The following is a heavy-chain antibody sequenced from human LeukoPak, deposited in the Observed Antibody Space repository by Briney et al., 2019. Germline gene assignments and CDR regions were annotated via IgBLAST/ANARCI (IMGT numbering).Heavy chain of an antibody. D-gene: IGHD4-23*01. J-gene: IGHJ1*01. CDR1: GGSISTYY. CDR3: ARRAYGGNSDFQH. Sequence: PSETLSLTCSVSGGSISTYYWSWIRQPPGKGLEWIGYIYYSGSTNYNPSLESRVTISVDTSKNHFCLKLNSVTAADTAVYYCARRAYGGNSDFQHWGQGTVVTVSS. CDR2: IYYSGST. V-gene: IGHV4-59*08.